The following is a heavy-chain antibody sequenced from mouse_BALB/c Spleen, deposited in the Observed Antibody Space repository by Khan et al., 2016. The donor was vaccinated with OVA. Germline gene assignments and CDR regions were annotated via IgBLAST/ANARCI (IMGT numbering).Heavy chain of an antibody. CDR2: INSDGYYT. J-gene: IGHJ3*01. CDR3: ASHLTGVFAY. D-gene: IGHD4-1*01. CDR1: GFTFSTYG. V-gene: IGHV5-6*01. Sequence: EVELVESGGDLVKPGGSLRLSCAASGFTFSTYGMSWVRQFPDKRLEWVATINSDGYYTYYPDTLKGRFTISRNNAENTLYLQMSSLKYEDTTIYYWASHLTGVFAYWGHGTRVTVSA.